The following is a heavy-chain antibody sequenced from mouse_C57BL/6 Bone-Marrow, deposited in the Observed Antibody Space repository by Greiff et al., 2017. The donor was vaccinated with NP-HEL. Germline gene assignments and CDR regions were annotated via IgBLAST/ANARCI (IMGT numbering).Heavy chain of an antibody. J-gene: IGHJ1*03. CDR3: ARKITTVVATSRYFDV. D-gene: IGHD1-1*01. Sequence: VKLQQPGAELVRPGSSVKLSCKASGYTFTSYWMHWVKQRPIQGLEWIGNIDPSDSETHYNQKFKDKATLTVDKSSSTAYMQLSSLTSEDSAVYYCARKITTVVATSRYFDVWGTGTTVTVSS. CDR2: IDPSDSET. CDR1: GYTFTSYW. V-gene: IGHV1-52*01.